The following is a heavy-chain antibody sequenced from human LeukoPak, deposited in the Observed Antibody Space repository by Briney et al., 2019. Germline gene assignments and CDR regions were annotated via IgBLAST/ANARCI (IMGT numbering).Heavy chain of an antibody. CDR3: ARDYEVVVAPAATSFDY. Sequence: GGSLRLSCAASGFTFSSYAMHWVCQAPGKGLEWVAVISYDGSNKYYADSVKGRFTISRDNSKNTLYLQMNSLRAEDTAVYYCARDYEVVVAPAATSFDYWGQGTLVTVSS. CDR2: ISYDGSNK. D-gene: IGHD2-2*01. J-gene: IGHJ4*02. CDR1: GFTFSSYA. V-gene: IGHV3-30-3*01.